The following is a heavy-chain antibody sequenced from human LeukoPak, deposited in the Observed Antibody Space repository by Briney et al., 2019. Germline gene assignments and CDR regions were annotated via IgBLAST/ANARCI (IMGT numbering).Heavy chain of an antibody. J-gene: IGHJ4*02. Sequence: GGSLRLSCAASGFTVSSNYMSWVRQAPGKGLEWVSVIYSGGSTYYADSVKGRFTISRDNSKNTLYLQMNSLRAEDTAVYSCARDVDSGSGSYYFDYWGQGTLVTVSS. CDR2: IYSGGST. D-gene: IGHD3-10*01. CDR3: ARDVDSGSGSYYFDY. CDR1: GFTVSSNY. V-gene: IGHV3-66*01.